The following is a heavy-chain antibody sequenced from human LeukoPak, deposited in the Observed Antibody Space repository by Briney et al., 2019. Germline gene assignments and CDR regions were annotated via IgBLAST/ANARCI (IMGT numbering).Heavy chain of an antibody. V-gene: IGHV1-69*13. Sequence: SVKVSCKASGGTFSSYAISWVRQAPGQGLEWMGGIIPIFGTANYAQKFQGRVTIAADESTSTAYMELSGLRSEDTAVYYCAGGAFPWSGYSNSYYYYYMDVWGKGTTVTVSS. CDR2: IIPIFGTA. CDR1: GGTFSSYA. J-gene: IGHJ6*03. CDR3: AGGAFPWSGYSNSYYYYYMDV. D-gene: IGHD4-11*01.